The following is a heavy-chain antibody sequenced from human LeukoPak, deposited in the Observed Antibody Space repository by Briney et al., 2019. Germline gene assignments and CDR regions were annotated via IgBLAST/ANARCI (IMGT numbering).Heavy chain of an antibody. CDR3: ARYSYGFGTFDY. Sequence: ASVKVSCKASGYTFTGYYMHWVRQAPGQGLEWMGWINPNSGGTYYAQKFQGRVTMTRDTSISTAYMELSRLRSDDTAVYYCARYSYGFGTFDYWGQGTLVTVSS. D-gene: IGHD5-18*01. CDR1: GYTFTGYY. V-gene: IGHV1-2*02. CDR2: INPNSGGT. J-gene: IGHJ4*02.